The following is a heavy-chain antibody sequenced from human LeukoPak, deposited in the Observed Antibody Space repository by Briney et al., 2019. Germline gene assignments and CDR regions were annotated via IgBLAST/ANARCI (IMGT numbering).Heavy chain of an antibody. D-gene: IGHD3-10*01. V-gene: IGHV3-30*18. CDR1: GFTVSSNY. CDR3: AKDGGSGAFDY. J-gene: IGHJ4*02. Sequence: GGSLRLSCAASGFTVSSNYMSWVRQAPGKGLEWVALISYDGTNEYYADSVKGRFTISRDNSKNTLYLQMNSLRAEDTAVYFCAKDGGSGAFDYWGQGTLVTASS. CDR2: ISYDGTNE.